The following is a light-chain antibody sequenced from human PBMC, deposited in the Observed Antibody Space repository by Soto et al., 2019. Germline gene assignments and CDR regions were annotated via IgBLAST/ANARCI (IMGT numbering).Light chain of an antibody. Sequence: QSALTQPASVSGSPGQSITIPCTGTSSDVGGYNYVSWYQQHPGKAPKLMIYDVSNRPSGVSNRFSGSKSGNTAALTISGLQAEDEADDYCSSYTGSSTPVVVGGGTKLTVL. CDR1: SSDVGGYNY. CDR3: SSYTGSSTPVV. CDR2: DVS. J-gene: IGLJ2*01. V-gene: IGLV2-14*01.